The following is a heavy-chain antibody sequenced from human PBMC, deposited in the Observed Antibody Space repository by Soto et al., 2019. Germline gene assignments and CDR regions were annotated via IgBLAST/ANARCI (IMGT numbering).Heavy chain of an antibody. CDR3: ARRSYFYDKWYFEL. D-gene: IGHD3-22*01. CDR2: IYYSAST. CDR1: GGSIISGDDY. J-gene: IGHJ2*01. V-gene: IGHV4-30-4*01. Sequence: PSETLSLTCTVSGGSIISGDDYCWWSHQPPGNGLGRMGYIYYSASTYSNPSLKSRVTISVDTSKNQFSLKLNSVTAADTATYYFARRSYFYDKWYFELLGRGTLVTVSS.